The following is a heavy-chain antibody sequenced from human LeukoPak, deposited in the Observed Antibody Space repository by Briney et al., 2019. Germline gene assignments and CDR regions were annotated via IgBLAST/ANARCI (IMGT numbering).Heavy chain of an antibody. J-gene: IGHJ4*02. CDR1: GDSISNNNCY. CDR2: IYYSGST. CDR3: ARLGYDFWNGYYDY. Sequence: PSETLSLTCTVSGDSISNNNCYWGWIRQPPGKGLEWIGSIYYSGSTYHNPSLKSRVTISVDTSKNQFSLKLSSVTAADTALYYCARLGYDFWNGYYDYWGQGTLVTVSS. D-gene: IGHD3-3*01. V-gene: IGHV4-39*01.